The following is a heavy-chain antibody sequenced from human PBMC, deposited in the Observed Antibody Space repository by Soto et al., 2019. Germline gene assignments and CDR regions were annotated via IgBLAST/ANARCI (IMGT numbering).Heavy chain of an antibody. CDR1: GFSFSSCS. CDR2: ISSSISTI. CDR3: ARVKVVTANEF. Sequence: GGSLRLSCAASGFSFSSCSMNWVRQAPGKGLEWVPYISSSISTIYYADAVKDRFTISRDNAKNSLYLEMHSLRDGDTAVYYCARVKVVTANEFWGEKTLFSGSS. V-gene: IGHV3-48*02. J-gene: IGHJ4*02. D-gene: IGHD2-21*02.